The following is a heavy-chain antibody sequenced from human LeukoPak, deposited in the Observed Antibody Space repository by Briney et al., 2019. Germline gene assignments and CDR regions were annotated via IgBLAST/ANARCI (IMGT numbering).Heavy chain of an antibody. D-gene: IGHD2-2*01. CDR1: GFTFSSYS. Sequence: GGSLRLSCAASGFTFSSYSMNWVRQTPGKGLEWVSSISSSSSYIYYADSVKGRFTISRDNAKNSLYLQMNSLRAEDTAVYYCARYCSSTSSSLYYYYGMDVWGQGTTVTVSS. J-gene: IGHJ6*02. CDR2: ISSSSSYI. V-gene: IGHV3-21*01. CDR3: ARYCSSTSSSLYYYYGMDV.